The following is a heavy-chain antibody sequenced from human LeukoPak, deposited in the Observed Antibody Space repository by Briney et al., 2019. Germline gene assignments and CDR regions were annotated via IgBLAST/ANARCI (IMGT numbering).Heavy chain of an antibody. D-gene: IGHD3-10*01. J-gene: IGHJ4*02. CDR1: GGSISSYY. CDR2: IYYSGNT. CDR3: ARGKYYYSPMRPNHVQYYFDY. V-gene: IGHV4-59*01. Sequence: SETLSLTCTVSGGSISSYYWSWIRQPPGEGMEWIGYIYYSGNTNYKPSIKSRVTISVDTSKNQFSLKLSSVTAADTAVYYCARGKYYYSPMRPNHVQYYFDYWGQGTLVTVSS.